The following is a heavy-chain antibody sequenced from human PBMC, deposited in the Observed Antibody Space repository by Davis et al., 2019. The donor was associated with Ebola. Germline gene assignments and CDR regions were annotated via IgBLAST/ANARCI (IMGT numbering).Heavy chain of an antibody. J-gene: IGHJ4*02. CDR2: ISSSSSYI. CDR3: AKGRGSGWPYYFDY. V-gene: IGHV3-21*04. CDR1: GFTFSSYS. D-gene: IGHD6-19*01. Sequence: GGSLRLSCAASGFTFSSYSMNWVRQAPGKGLEWVSSISSSSSYIYYADSVKGRFTISRDNAKNSLYLQMNSLRAEDTAVYYCAKGRGSGWPYYFDYWGQGTLVTVSS.